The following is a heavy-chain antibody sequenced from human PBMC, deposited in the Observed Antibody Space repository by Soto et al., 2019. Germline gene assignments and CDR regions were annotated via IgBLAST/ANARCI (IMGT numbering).Heavy chain of an antibody. V-gene: IGHV3-53*02. CDR3: ARESAGYGGGYYYYYGMDV. CDR1: GFTVSSNY. Sequence: EVQLVETGGGLIQPGGSLRLSCAASGFTVSSNYMSWVRQAPGKGLEWVSVIYSGGSTYYADSVKGRFTISRDNSKNTLYLPMNSLRAEDTAVYYCARESAGYGGGYYYYYGMDVWGQGTTVTVSS. D-gene: IGHD5-12*01. J-gene: IGHJ6*02. CDR2: IYSGGST.